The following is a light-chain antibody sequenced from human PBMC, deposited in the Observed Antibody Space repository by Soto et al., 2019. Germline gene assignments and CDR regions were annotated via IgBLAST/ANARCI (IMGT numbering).Light chain of an antibody. Sequence: QSALTQPASVSGSPGQSITISCTGTSSDVGGYNYVSWYQQHPGKAPKLMIYDVSNRPSGVSNRCSDSKSGNTSSLTVSGLQAEDEADYYCSSYTSSNTLVFGTGTKLTVL. CDR2: DVS. CDR3: SSYTSSNTLV. J-gene: IGLJ1*01. V-gene: IGLV2-14*01. CDR1: SSDVGGYNY.